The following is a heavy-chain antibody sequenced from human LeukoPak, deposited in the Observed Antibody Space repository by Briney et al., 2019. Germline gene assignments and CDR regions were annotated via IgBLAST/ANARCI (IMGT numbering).Heavy chain of an antibody. CDR3: ARRVLRFLEDCRTDY. V-gene: IGHV4-34*01. J-gene: IGHJ4*02. CDR2: INHSGST. CDR1: GGSFSGYY. D-gene: IGHD3-3*01. Sequence: PSETLSLTCAVYGGSFSGYYWSWIRQPPGKGLEWIGEINHSGSTNYNPSLKSRVTISVDTSKNQFSLKLSSVTAADTAVYYCARRVLRFLEDCRTDYWGQGTLVTVSS.